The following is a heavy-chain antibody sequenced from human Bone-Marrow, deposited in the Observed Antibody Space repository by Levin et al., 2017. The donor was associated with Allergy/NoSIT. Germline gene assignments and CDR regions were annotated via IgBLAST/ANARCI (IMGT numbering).Heavy chain of an antibody. Sequence: PGGSLRLSCKASGYTFTGYYMHWVRQAPGQGLEWMGWINPNSGSTNSAQKFQGRVTMTRDTSISTAYMELSRLRSDGTAVYYCARGGWFGEKTVDYWGQGTLVTVSS. V-gene: IGHV1-2*02. CDR2: INPNSGST. CDR3: ARGGWFGEKTVDY. D-gene: IGHD3-10*01. CDR1: GYTFTGYY. J-gene: IGHJ4*02.